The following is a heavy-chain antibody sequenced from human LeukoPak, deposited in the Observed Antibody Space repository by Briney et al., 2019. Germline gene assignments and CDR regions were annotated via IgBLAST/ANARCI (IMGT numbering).Heavy chain of an antibody. D-gene: IGHD3-3*01. CDR3: ARHRGPHVGRME. CDR2: ISGSGGST. J-gene: IGHJ4*02. CDR1: GFTFSSYA. Sequence: GGSLRLSCAASGFTFSSYAMSWVRQAPGKGLEWVSAISGSGGSTYYADSVKGRFTISRDNSKNTLYLQMNSLRAEDTAVYYCARHRGPHVGRMEWGQGTPVTVSS. V-gene: IGHV3-23*01.